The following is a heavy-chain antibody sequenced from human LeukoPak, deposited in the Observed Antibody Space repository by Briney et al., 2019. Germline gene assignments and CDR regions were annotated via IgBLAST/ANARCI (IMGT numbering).Heavy chain of an antibody. V-gene: IGHV3-21*01. CDR3: ARDASGWSRDY. CDR1: GFTFSSYS. CDR2: ISRDSNYI. J-gene: IGHJ4*02. Sequence: GGSLRLSCAASGFTFSSYSMNWVRQAPGKGLEWVSVISRDSNYIYYADSMKGRFTISRDNGKNSLYLQINSLRDEDTAVYYCARDASGWSRDYWGQGTLVTVSS. D-gene: IGHD6-19*01.